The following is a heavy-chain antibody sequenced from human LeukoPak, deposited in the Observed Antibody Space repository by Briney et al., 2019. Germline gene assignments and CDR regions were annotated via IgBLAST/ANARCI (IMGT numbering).Heavy chain of an antibody. CDR2: INHSGST. V-gene: IGHV4-38-2*02. J-gene: IGHJ5*02. CDR3: ARAVIRDDYVWGSYRYSSWFDP. CDR1: GYSISSGYY. Sequence: TSETLSLTCTVSGYSISSGYYWGWIRQPPGKGLEWIGEINHSGSTNYNPSLKSRVTISVDTSKNQFSLKLSSVTAADTAVYYCARAVIRDDYVWGSYRYSSWFDPWGQGTLVTVSS. D-gene: IGHD3-16*02.